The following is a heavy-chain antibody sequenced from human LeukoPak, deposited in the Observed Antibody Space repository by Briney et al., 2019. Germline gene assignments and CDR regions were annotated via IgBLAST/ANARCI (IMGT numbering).Heavy chain of an antibody. CDR3: ARGSGDILTGYSGMDV. V-gene: IGHV3-53*01. D-gene: IGHD3-9*01. CDR1: GFPVGRYY. CDR2: IYKVGTT. Sequence: GGSLRLSCEASGFPVGRYYLTWVRQAPGKGLEWVAAIYKVGTTYYADSVKGPFTVSRDNSKNSLSLQMNSLSADDPAVYYCARGSGDILTGYSGMDVWGQGTPVTVSS. J-gene: IGHJ6*02.